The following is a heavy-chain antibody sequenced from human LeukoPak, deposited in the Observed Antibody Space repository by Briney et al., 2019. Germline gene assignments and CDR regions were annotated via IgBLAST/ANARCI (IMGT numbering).Heavy chain of an antibody. CDR2: VYPGDSHT. CDR3: VRTPTCSSGSCYPNWFDS. J-gene: IGHJ5*01. D-gene: IGHD2-15*01. Sequence: GESQKISCQGSGYSFTNNWIGWVRHMPGKGLDWMAIVYPGDSHTKYNPFFQGQVTISADKSSSTAYLQWISLRASDTAIYYCVRTPTCSSGSCYPNWFDSWGQGTLVTVSS. CDR1: GYSFTNNW. V-gene: IGHV5-51*01.